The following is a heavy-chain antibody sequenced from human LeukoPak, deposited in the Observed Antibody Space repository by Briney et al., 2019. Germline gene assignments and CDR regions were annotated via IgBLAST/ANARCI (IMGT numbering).Heavy chain of an antibody. D-gene: IGHD2-2*01. CDR1: GFALSSYW. CDR2: IKEDGSEK. V-gene: IGHV3-7*01. J-gene: IGHJ4*02. CDR3: ARDLPAADY. Sequence: SGGSLRLSCETSGFALSSYWMTWVRQAPGKGPEWVANIKEDGSEKMYLESVKGRFTISRDNAKNSLYLQMSSLRAEDTAVYYCARDLPAADYWGQGTLVTVSS.